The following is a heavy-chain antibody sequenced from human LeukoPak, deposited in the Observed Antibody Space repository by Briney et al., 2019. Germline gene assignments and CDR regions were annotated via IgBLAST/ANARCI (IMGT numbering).Heavy chain of an antibody. V-gene: IGHV3-30*03. CDR2: ISYDGSNK. Sequence: PGGSLRLSCAASGFTFSSYGMHWVRQAPGKGLEWVAVISYDGSNKYYADSVKGRFTISRDNSKNALYLQMNSLRAEDTAVYYCARDLAYYGSGKQNYWGQGTLVTVSS. D-gene: IGHD3-10*01. J-gene: IGHJ4*02. CDR1: GFTFSSYG. CDR3: ARDLAYYGSGKQNY.